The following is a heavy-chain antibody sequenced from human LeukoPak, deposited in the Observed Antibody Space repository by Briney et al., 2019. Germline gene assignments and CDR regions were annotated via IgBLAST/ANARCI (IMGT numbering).Heavy chain of an antibody. CDR3: ASRDGMIYYFDY. CDR2: IIPILGIA. V-gene: IGHV1-69*04. Sequence: ASVKVSCKASGGTFSSYAISWVRQAPGQGLEWMGRIIPILGIANYAQKFQGRVTITADKSTSTAYMELSSLRSEDTAVYYCASRDGMIYYFDYWGQGTLVTVSS. D-gene: IGHD3-22*01. CDR1: GGTFSSYA. J-gene: IGHJ4*02.